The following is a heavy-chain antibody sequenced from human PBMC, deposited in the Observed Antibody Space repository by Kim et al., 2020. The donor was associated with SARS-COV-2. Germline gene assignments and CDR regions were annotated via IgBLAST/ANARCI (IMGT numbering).Heavy chain of an antibody. CDR3: TRDHWRASFYYGMDV. V-gene: IGHV3-53*04. J-gene: IGHJ6*02. Sequence: ADSVKGRFTISRHNSDNTVYLQMDSLRPEDTAVYYCTRDHWRASFYYGMDVWGQGTTVTVSS. D-gene: IGHD1-1*01.